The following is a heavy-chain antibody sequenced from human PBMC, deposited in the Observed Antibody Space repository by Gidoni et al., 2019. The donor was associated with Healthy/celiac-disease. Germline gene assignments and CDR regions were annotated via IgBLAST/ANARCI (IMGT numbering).Heavy chain of an antibody. Sequence: EVQLLESGGGLVQPGGSLRLSCAASGFTFSSDAMSWVRQAPGKGLEWVSAISGSGGSTYYADSVKGRFTISRDNSKNTLYLQMNSLRAEDTAVYYCAKASSSSGWGRAKNDYWGQGTLVTVSS. D-gene: IGHD6-19*01. J-gene: IGHJ4*02. CDR3: AKASSSSGWGRAKNDY. V-gene: IGHV3-23*01. CDR2: ISGSGGST. CDR1: GFTFSSDA.